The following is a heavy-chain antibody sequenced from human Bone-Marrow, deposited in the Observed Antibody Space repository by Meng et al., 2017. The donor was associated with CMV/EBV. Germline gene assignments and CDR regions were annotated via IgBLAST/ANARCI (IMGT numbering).Heavy chain of an antibody. CDR1: GFTFSSYE. D-gene: IGHD3-16*01. CDR2: FSVGGSTI. V-gene: IGHV3-48*03. CDR3: ARGAGYVFDP. Sequence: GESLKISCAASGFTFSSYEMNWVRQAPGKGLEWVSYFSVGGSTIYYTDAVKGRFTISRDNAKNSLYLQMNSLRAEDTAVYYCARGAGYVFDPWGQGTLVTVSS. J-gene: IGHJ5*02.